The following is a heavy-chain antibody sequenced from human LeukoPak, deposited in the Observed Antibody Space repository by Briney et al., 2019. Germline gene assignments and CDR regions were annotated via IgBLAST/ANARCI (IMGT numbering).Heavy chain of an antibody. J-gene: IGHJ4*02. V-gene: IGHV3-20*04. CDR3: ARAEYCSAGSCFVWAC. Sequence: GGSLRLSCTASGFTFDDYGMRWIRQAPGKGLEWVSGINWNGGSTGYADSVKGRFTISRDNAKNSLYLQMNSLRAEDTALYYCARAEYCSAGSCFVWACWGQGTLVTVSS. CDR2: INWNGGST. CDR1: GFTFDDYG. D-gene: IGHD2-15*01.